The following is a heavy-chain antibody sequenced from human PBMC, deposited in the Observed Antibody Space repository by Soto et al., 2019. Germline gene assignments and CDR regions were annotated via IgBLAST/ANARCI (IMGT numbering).Heavy chain of an antibody. D-gene: IGHD3-22*01. CDR1: RYTFTGYA. J-gene: IGHJ4*02. Sequence: QVQLVQYGAEVKKPGASVKVSCRASRYTFTGYAIHWVRQAPGQRLEWMGWINAGNGNTKYSQKFQGRVTITRDTSASTAYMELSSLRSEDTAVYYCARGDYYDIHDYWGQGTLVTVSS. V-gene: IGHV1-3*01. CDR3: ARGDYYDIHDY. CDR2: INAGNGNT.